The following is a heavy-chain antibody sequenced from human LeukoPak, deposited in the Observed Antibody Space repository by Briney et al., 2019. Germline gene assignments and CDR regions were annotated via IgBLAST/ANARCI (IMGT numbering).Heavy chain of an antibody. CDR1: GGSISSYY. D-gene: IGHD1-7*01. CDR2: IYYSGST. V-gene: IGHV4-59*01. J-gene: IGHJ4*02. CDR3: ARGSRELFYFDY. Sequence: PSETLSLTCTVSGGSISSYYWSWIRQPPGKGLEWIGYIYYSGSTKYNPSLKSRVTISVDASKTQFSLKLNSVTAADTAVYYCARGSRELFYFDYWGQGTLVTVSS.